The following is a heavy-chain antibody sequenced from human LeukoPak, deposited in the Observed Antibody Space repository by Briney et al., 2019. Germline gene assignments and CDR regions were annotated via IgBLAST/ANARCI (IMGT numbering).Heavy chain of an antibody. J-gene: IGHJ4*02. CDR2: ISAYNGNT. CDR3: ARDMYYDSSGYYFDY. V-gene: IGHV1-18*01. Sequence: GASVKVSFKASGYTFTSYGISWVRQAPGQGLEWMGWISAYNGNTNYAQKLQGRVTMTTDTSTSTAYMELRSLRSDDTAVYYCARDMYYDSSGYYFDYWGQGTLVTVSS. CDR1: GYTFTSYG. D-gene: IGHD3-22*01.